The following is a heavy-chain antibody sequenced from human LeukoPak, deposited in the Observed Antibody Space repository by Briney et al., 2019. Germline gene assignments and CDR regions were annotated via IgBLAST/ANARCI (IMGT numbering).Heavy chain of an antibody. Sequence: PGGSLRLSCAASGFTFSSYSMNWVRQAPGKGLEWVSSTSSSSSYIYYADSVKGRFTISRDNAKNSLYLQMNSLRAEDTAVYYCARSIAVARFPDYWGQGTLVTVSS. CDR3: ARSIAVARFPDY. CDR2: TSSSSSYI. CDR1: GFTFSSYS. D-gene: IGHD6-19*01. V-gene: IGHV3-21*01. J-gene: IGHJ4*02.